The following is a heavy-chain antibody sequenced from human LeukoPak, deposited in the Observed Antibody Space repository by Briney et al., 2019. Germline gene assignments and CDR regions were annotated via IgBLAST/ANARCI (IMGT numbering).Heavy chain of an antibody. V-gene: IGHV4-30-2*01. Sequence: PSETLSLTCAVSGGSISSGGYSWSWIRQPPGKGLEWIGYICHSGSTYYNPSLKSRVTISVDRSKNQFSLKLSSVTAADTAVYYCASSQVGYCSSTSCYHYYFDYWGQGTLVTVSS. CDR2: ICHSGST. CDR1: GGSISSGGYS. D-gene: IGHD2-2*01. CDR3: ASSQVGYCSSTSCYHYYFDY. J-gene: IGHJ4*02.